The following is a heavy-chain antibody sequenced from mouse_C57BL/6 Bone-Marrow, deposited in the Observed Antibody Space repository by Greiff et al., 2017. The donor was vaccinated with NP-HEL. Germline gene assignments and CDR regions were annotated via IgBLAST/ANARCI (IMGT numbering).Heavy chain of an antibody. CDR3: ARDGLAWFAY. Sequence: EVQLQQSGGGLVKPGGSLKLSCAASGFTFSSYAMSWVRQTPEKRLEWVATISDGGSYTYYPDNVKGRFTISRNNAKNNRYLQMSHLKSEDTAMYYCARDGLAWFAYWGQGTLVTVSA. CDR2: ISDGGSYT. V-gene: IGHV5-4*01. J-gene: IGHJ3*01. CDR1: GFTFSSYA.